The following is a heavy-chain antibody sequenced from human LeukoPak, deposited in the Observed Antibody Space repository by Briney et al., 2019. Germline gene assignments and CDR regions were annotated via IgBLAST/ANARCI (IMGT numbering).Heavy chain of an antibody. CDR1: GYTFTGYY. J-gene: IGHJ5*02. CDR3: ARPYYYDRIRFDP. D-gene: IGHD3-22*01. CDR2: INPNSGGT. V-gene: IGHV1-2*02. Sequence: ASVKVSCKASGYTFTGYYMHWVRQAPGQGLEWMGWINPNSGGTNYAQKFQGRVTMTRDTSISTAYMELSRLRSDDTAVYYCARPYYYDRIRFDPWGQGTLVAVSS.